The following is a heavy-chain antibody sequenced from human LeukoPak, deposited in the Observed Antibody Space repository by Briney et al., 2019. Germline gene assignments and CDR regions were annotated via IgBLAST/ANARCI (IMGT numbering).Heavy chain of an antibody. J-gene: IGHJ5*02. CDR2: IYASGST. Sequence: PSETLSLTCTVSGGSISSYYWSWIRQPAGKGLEWIGRIYASGSTNYNPSLKSRVTMSVDTSKNQFSLKLSSVTAADTAVYYCVRGPGGTHYYDSRGLWNWFDPWGQGTLVTVSS. CDR1: GGSISSYY. V-gene: IGHV4-4*07. D-gene: IGHD3-22*01. CDR3: VRGPGGTHYYDSRGLWNWFDP.